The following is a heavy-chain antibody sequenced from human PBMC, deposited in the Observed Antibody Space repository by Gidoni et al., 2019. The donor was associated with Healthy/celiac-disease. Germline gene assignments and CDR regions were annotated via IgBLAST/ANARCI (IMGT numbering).Heavy chain of an antibody. CDR3: ARDPEGGSSWYGAYYFDY. CDR1: GFTFSDYY. J-gene: IGHJ4*02. D-gene: IGHD6-13*01. Sequence: QVQLVEPGGGLVKPGGSLRLPWAASGFTFSDYYLSWIRQAPGQGLEWVSYISSSSSYTNSADSVKGLFTISRDNAKNSLYLQMNSLRAEDTAVYYCARDPEGGSSWYGAYYFDYWGQGTLVTVSS. V-gene: IGHV3-11*06. CDR2: ISSSSSYT.